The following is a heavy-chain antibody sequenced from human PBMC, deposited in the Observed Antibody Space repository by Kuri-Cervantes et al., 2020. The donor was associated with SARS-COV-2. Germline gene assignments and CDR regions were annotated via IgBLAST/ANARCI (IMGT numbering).Heavy chain of an antibody. CDR3: ARRGGSYYFWFDP. V-gene: IGHV4-34*01. J-gene: IGHJ5*02. D-gene: IGHD1-26*01. Sequence: ESLKISCAVYGGSFSGYYWSWIRQPPGKGLEWIGEINHSGSTNYNPSLKSRVTISVDTSKNQFSLKLSSVTAADTAVYYCARRGGSYYFWFDPWGQGTLVTVSS. CDR2: INHSGST. CDR1: GGSFSGYY.